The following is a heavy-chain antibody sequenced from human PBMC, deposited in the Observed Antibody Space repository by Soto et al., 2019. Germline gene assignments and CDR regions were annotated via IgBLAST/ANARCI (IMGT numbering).Heavy chain of an antibody. J-gene: IGHJ6*02. CDR3: TTDYGDYNMGYYGMDV. Sequence: RGYLLLSCASSGFTFSNAWMSWVRQAPGKGLEWVGRIKSKTDGGTTDYAAPVKGRFTISRDDSKNTLYLQMNSLKTEDTAVYYCTTDYGDYNMGYYGMDVWGQGTPVTVSS. CDR2: IKSKTDGGTT. D-gene: IGHD4-17*01. V-gene: IGHV3-15*01. CDR1: GFTFSNAW.